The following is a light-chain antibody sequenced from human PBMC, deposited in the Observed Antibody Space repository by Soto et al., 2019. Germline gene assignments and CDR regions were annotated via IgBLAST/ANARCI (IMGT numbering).Light chain of an antibody. V-gene: IGKV3-15*01. CDR2: GAF. CDR1: QSVSSN. CDR3: QQYNDWPLT. Sequence: RVVTQSPVTLSVSPWEIVTLSCRASQSVSSNLACYQQKPGQAPSLLIYGAFTRATGIPARFSGTGSGTEFTLTISSLQSEDFALYYCQQYNDWPLTFGQGTKVDIK. J-gene: IGKJ1*01.